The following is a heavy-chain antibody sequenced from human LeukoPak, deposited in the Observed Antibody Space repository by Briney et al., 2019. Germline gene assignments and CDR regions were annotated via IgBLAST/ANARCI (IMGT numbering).Heavy chain of an antibody. CDR1: GYTFTSYD. D-gene: IGHD3-22*01. V-gene: IGHV1-8*01. CDR3: ARNPPNSGSFDL. Sequence: ASVKVSCEASGYTFTSYDINWVRQATGQVLGWMGWMNPNSGNTGYAQKFQGRVTMTRNTSISTAYMELSSLKSEDTAVYYCARNPPNSGSFDLWGQGTLVTVSS. CDR2: MNPNSGNT. J-gene: IGHJ5*02.